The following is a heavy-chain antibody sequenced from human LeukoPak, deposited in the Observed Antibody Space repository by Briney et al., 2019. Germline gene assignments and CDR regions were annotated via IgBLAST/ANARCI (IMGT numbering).Heavy chain of an antibody. CDR2: ISSSSSTI. CDR1: GFTFSSYS. J-gene: IGHJ5*02. D-gene: IGHD3-10*01. Sequence: GGSLRLSCAASGFTFSSYSMNWVRQAPGKGLEWVSYISSSSSTIYYADSVKGRFTISRDNAKNSLYLQMNSLRAEDTAVYYCARDRGTMVRGVPTNWFDPWGQGTLVTVSS. V-gene: IGHV3-48*04. CDR3: ARDRGTMVRGVPTNWFDP.